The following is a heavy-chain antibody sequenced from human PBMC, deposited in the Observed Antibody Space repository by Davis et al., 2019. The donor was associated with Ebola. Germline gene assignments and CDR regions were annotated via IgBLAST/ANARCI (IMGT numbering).Heavy chain of an antibody. V-gene: IGHV3-30-3*01. Sequence: GESLKISCVASGFTLSNFAMHWVRQAPGKGLEWVAVISYDGSDEYYADSVKGRFIISRDNSKNTLYLQMNSLRAEDTVVYYCARTYYFDDSGYRNAFDVWGQGTMVTISS. CDR2: ISYDGSDE. J-gene: IGHJ3*01. CDR3: ARTYYFDDSGYRNAFDV. CDR1: GFTLSNFA. D-gene: IGHD3-22*01.